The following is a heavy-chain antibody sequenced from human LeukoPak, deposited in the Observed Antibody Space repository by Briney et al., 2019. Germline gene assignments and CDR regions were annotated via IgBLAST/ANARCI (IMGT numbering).Heavy chain of an antibody. CDR1: GGSFSGYY. Sequence: ASETLSLTCAVYGGSFSGYYWSWIRQPPGKGLEWIGEFNHSGSTNYNPSLKSRVTISVDTSKNQFSLKLSSVTAADTAVYYCARERSQLIQYYYYGMDVWGQGTTVTVSS. CDR2: FNHSGST. J-gene: IGHJ6*02. CDR3: ARERSQLIQYYYYGMDV. V-gene: IGHV4-34*01. D-gene: IGHD1-1*01.